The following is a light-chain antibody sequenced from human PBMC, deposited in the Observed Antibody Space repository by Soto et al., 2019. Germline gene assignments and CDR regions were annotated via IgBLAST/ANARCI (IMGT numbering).Light chain of an antibody. J-gene: IGLJ3*02. Sequence: QSVLTQPPSVSGAPGQRVTISCTGSSSNIGAGYDVNWYQQLPRTAPKLLIYTNNQRPSGVPDRFSGSKSGTSASLAISGLQSEDEADYYCAAWDDSLNGWVFGGGTKLTVL. CDR3: AAWDDSLNGWV. CDR1: SSNIGAGYD. V-gene: IGLV1-44*01. CDR2: TNN.